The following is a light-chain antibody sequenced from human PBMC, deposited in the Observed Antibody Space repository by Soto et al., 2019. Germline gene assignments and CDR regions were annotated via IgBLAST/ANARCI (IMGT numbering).Light chain of an antibody. Sequence: DIKMTQSPSTLSASVGDRVTITCRASQTISSSLAWYQQKPGKAPKPLIYRASSLESGVPSRFSGSGSGTEFTLTIISLQPDDFATYFCQHMATFGQGTKVEIK. J-gene: IGKJ1*01. V-gene: IGKV1-5*03. CDR3: QHMAT. CDR1: QTISSS. CDR2: RAS.